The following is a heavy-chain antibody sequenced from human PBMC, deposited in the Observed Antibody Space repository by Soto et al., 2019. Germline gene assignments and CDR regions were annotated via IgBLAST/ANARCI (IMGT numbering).Heavy chain of an antibody. D-gene: IGHD3-22*01. V-gene: IGHV3-7*01. Sequence: PWGSLRLSCAASGFTFSSYWMSWVRQAPGKGLEWVANIKQDGSEKYYADSVKGRFTISRDNSKNTLYLQMNSLRAEDTAVYYCARDQNYYDSSYYFDYWGQGTLVTVSS. CDR3: ARDQNYYDSSYYFDY. CDR1: GFTFSSYW. J-gene: IGHJ4*02. CDR2: IKQDGSEK.